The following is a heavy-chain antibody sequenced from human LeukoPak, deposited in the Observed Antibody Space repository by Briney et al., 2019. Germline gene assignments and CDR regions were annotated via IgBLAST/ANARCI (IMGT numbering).Heavy chain of an antibody. J-gene: IGHJ4*02. CDR1: GGTFGSYA. CDR2: IIPIFGTA. V-gene: IGHV1-69*13. Sequence: SVKVSCKASGGTFGSYAISWVRQAPGQGLEWMGGIIPIFGTANYAQKFQGRVTITADESTSTAYMELSSLRSEDTAVYYCARNSPPRIRFLEWLTYFDYWGQGTLVTVSS. D-gene: IGHD3-3*01. CDR3: ARNSPPRIRFLEWLTYFDY.